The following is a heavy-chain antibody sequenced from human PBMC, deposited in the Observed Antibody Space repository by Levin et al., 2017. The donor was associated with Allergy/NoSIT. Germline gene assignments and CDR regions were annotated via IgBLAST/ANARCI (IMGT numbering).Heavy chain of an antibody. Sequence: GGSLRLSCAASGFTFSSYAMSWVRQAPGKGLEWVSTISGSGGNTYYADSVKGRFTISRDNSKNTLYLQMNSLRAEDTAVYYCAKQSYYDSSQGYFDYWGQGTLVTVPS. CDR2: ISGSGGNT. V-gene: IGHV3-23*01. D-gene: IGHD3-22*01. CDR3: AKQSYYDSSQGYFDY. CDR1: GFTFSSYA. J-gene: IGHJ4*02.